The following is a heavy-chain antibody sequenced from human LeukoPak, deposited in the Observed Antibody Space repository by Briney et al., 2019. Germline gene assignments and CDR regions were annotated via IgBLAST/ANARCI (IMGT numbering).Heavy chain of an antibody. CDR3: ASGTVGFGKVAY. CDR1: GFTVRSNY. V-gene: IGHV3-53*01. CDR2: IYNIGST. D-gene: IGHD3-10*01. Sequence: GSLTLSCAASGFTVRSNYMSWVRQAPGKGLEWVSVIYNIGSTFYADSVKGRFTISRDNSKNTLYLEMNSVRAEDTAVYYCASGTVGFGKVAYWGEGARVPLSS. J-gene: IGHJ4*02.